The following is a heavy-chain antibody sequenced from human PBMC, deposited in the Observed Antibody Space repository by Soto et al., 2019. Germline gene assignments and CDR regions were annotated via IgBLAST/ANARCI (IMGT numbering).Heavy chain of an antibody. CDR2: IFSNDEK. J-gene: IGHJ4*02. CDR3: ARRNYGGRTYSFDS. D-gene: IGHD4-17*01. V-gene: IGHV2-26*01. CDR1: GFSLSNARVS. Sequence: QVTLKESGPVLVKPTETLTLTCTVSGFSLSNARVSVSWIRQPPGKALEWLAHIFSNDEKSYSTSLKSRLTISEDTSKSQVVLTMTTVDPVDTATYYCARRNYGGRTYSFDSWGQGTLVTVSS.